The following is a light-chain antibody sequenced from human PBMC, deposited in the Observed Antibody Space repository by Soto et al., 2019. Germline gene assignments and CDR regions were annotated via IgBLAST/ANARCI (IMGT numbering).Light chain of an antibody. CDR1: SSDVDGYNY. CDR2: EVS. V-gene: IGLV2-14*01. CDR3: SSYTSSSTLGV. Sequence: QSALTQPASVSGSPGQSITISCTGISSDVDGYNYVSWYQQHPGKAPKLMICEVSNRPSGVSNRFSGSKSGNTASLTISGLQAEDEADYYCSSYTSSSTLGVFGTGTKVTVL. J-gene: IGLJ1*01.